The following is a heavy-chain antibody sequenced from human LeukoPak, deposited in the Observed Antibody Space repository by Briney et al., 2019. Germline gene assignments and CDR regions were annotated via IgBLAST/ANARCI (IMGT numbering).Heavy chain of an antibody. V-gene: IGHV1-69*13. CDR1: GGTFSSYA. D-gene: IGHD2-15*01. CDR3: ARFPEYCSGGSCSDAFDI. CDR2: IIPIFGTA. Sequence: SVKVSCKASGGTFSSYAISWVRQAPGQGLEWMGGIIPIFGTANYAQKFQGRVTITADESTSTAYMELSSLRSEDTAVYYCARFPEYCSGGSCSDAFDIWGQGTMVTVSS. J-gene: IGHJ3*02.